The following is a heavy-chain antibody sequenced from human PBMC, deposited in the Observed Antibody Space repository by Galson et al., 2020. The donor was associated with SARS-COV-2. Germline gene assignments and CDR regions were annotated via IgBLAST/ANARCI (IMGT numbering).Heavy chain of an antibody. Sequence: ASLKVSCKASGGTFSSYAISCVRQAPGQGLEWMGGIIPIFGTAKYAQKFQGRVTITTDESTSTAYMELSSLRSEDTAVYYCATDILTGYWGWFDPWGQGTLVTVSS. CDR3: ATDILTGYWGWFDP. V-gene: IGHV1-69*05. CDR1: GGTFSSYA. CDR2: IIPIFGTA. J-gene: IGHJ5*02. D-gene: IGHD3-9*01.